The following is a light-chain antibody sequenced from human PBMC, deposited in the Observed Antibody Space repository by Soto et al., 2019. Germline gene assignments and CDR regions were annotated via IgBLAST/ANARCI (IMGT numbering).Light chain of an antibody. CDR3: QKYNSAPLT. CDR1: QGIAPY. CDR2: ATS. Sequence: DVQMTQSPSSLSAFVGDRVTITCRASQGIAPYLAWFQQKPGKVPKLLIYATSTLQSGIPSRFSGSGSGTDVTLTINSLQPEDVGTYYCQKYNSAPLTFGGGTKGEI. J-gene: IGKJ4*01. V-gene: IGKV1-27*01.